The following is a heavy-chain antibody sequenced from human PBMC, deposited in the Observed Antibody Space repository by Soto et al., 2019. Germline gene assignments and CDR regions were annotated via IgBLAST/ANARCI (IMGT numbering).Heavy chain of an antibody. D-gene: IGHD3-22*01. CDR1: GYTFTSYG. J-gene: IGHJ1*01. V-gene: IGHV1-18*01. CDR3: ARAVDYYDSSGYYTHEYFQH. CDR2: ISAYNGNT. Sequence: QVQLVQSGAEVKKPGASVKVSCKASGYTFTSYGISWVRQAPGQGLEWMGWISAYNGNTNYAQKLQGRVTMTKDTSTSTAYMELRSLRSDDTAVYYCARAVDYYDSSGYYTHEYFQHWGQGTLVTVSS.